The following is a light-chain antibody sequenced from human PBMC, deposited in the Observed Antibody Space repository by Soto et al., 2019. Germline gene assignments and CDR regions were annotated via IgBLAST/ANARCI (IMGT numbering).Light chain of an antibody. CDR1: QSVSSY. J-gene: IGKJ2*01. CDR2: DAS. Sequence: EIVLTQSPATLSLSPGERATLSCRASQSVSSYLAWYQQKPGQAPRLLIYDASNRYTGIPARFSGSGSGTDFTLTISSLEPEDVAVYYCEQRSNWTPYTFGQGTKLEIK. V-gene: IGKV3-11*01. CDR3: EQRSNWTPYT.